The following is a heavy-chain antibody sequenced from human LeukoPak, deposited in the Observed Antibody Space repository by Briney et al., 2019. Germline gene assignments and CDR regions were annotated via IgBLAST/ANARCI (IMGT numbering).Heavy chain of an antibody. D-gene: IGHD2-2*01. CDR1: GFTFSSYA. CDR2: ISGSGGST. J-gene: IGHJ4*02. CDR3: AKGPEYQLLWRGGADY. V-gene: IGHV3-23*01. Sequence: PGGSLRLSCAASGFTFSSYAMSWVRQAPGKGLEWVSAISGSGGSTYYADSVKGRFTISRDNSKNTLYLQMNSLRAEDTAVYYCAKGPEYQLLWRGGADYWGQGTLVTVSS.